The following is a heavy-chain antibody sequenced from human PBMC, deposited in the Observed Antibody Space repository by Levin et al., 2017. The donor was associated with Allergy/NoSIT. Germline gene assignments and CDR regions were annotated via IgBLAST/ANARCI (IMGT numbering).Heavy chain of an antibody. Sequence: ASVKVSCKASGYTFTGYYIHWVRQAPGQGLEWMGWSNPRSGGTRYAQKFQGRVTMTRDTSINTAYMDLSRLTSDDTAVYYCARGRLDYFGSGDYYGRHYGFDVWGQGTTVAVSS. CDR1: GYTFTGYY. CDR3: ARGRLDYFGSGDYYGRHYGFDV. J-gene: IGHJ6*02. V-gene: IGHV1-2*02. CDR2: SNPRSGGT. D-gene: IGHD3-10*01.